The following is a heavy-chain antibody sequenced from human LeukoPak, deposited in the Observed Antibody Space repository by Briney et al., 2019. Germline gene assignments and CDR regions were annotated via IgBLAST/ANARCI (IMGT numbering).Heavy chain of an antibody. CDR2: ISSSSSYI. V-gene: IGHV3-21*01. CDR1: GFTFSSYS. CDR3: ARDGNIVLMVYAIPYYFDY. Sequence: GGSLRLSCAVSGFTFSSYSMNWVRQAPGKGLEWVSSISSSSSYIYYADSVKGRFTISRDNAKNSLYLQMNSLRAEDTAVYYCARDGNIVLMVYAIPYYFDYWGQGTLVTVSS. J-gene: IGHJ4*02. D-gene: IGHD2-8*01.